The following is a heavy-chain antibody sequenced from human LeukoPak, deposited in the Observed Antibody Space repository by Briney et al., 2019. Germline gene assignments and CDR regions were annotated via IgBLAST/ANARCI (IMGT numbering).Heavy chain of an antibody. CDR3: AKSSGGGGHDS. V-gene: IGHV4-38-2*02. J-gene: IGHJ5*01. D-gene: IGHD6-25*01. CDR1: GYSIGSGHY. CDR2: VYHSGT. Sequence: SETLSLTCTVTGYSIGSGHYWAWIRQPPGKGLEWIGCVYHSGTYYKSSLTSRVTISMDTSKNQFSLKLTSVTAADSAFYYCAKSSGGGGHDSWGQGTLVTVSS.